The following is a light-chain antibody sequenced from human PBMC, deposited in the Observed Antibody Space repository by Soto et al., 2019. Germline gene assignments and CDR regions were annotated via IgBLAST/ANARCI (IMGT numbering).Light chain of an antibody. CDR3: LKYSSVPV. J-gene: IGKJ3*01. CDR1: QDSRNL. Sequence: DIQMTQSPTSLSASVGDRVTITCRASQDSRNLVAWYQQKPGKAPKLLIYAASTLQPGVPSRFSGSGSGKDFTLTNTSLQPEEVATYACLKYSSVPVFGPGTKVESK. CDR2: AAS. V-gene: IGKV1-27*01.